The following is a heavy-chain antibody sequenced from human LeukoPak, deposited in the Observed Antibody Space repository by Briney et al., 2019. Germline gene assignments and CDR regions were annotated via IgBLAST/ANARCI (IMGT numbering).Heavy chain of an antibody. CDR3: ARGQTTFGP. D-gene: IGHD1-7*01. CDR2: IKRDGSEI. J-gene: IGHJ5*02. V-gene: IGHV3-7*01. Sequence: GESLRLSCGVSGFAFSSYWMSWVRQAPGKGLEWVANIKRDGSEIYYVDSVKGRFTISRDNAENSLFLQMNTLRAEDTAVYYCARGQTTFGPWGQGTLVTVSS. CDR1: GFAFSSYW.